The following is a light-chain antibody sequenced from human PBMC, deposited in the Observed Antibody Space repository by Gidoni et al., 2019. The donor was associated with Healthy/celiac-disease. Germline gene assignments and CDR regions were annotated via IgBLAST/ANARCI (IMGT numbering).Light chain of an antibody. Sequence: DIQMTQSPSSLSASVGDRVTITCRASQSIISYLNWYQQKPGKAPKLLIYEASSLQSGVPSRFSGSGSGTDFTLTISSLQPEDFATYYCQQSYSTPYTFGQGTKLEIK. V-gene: IGKV1-39*01. CDR1: QSIISY. CDR2: EAS. J-gene: IGKJ2*01. CDR3: QQSYSTPYT.